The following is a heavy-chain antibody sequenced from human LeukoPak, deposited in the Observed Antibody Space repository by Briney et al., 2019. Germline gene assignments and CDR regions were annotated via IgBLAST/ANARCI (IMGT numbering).Heavy chain of an antibody. V-gene: IGHV3-48*03. J-gene: IGHJ4*02. CDR2: ISISGSNI. CDR3: ARGVGTFDY. Sequence: GGSLRLSCAASGFTFSSYEMKWVRQTPGKGLEWVSYISISGSNIFYADSVKGRFTISRDNAKNSLELQMISLRAEDTAVYYCARGVGTFDYWGQGTLVTVSS. D-gene: IGHD3-10*01. CDR1: GFTFSSYE.